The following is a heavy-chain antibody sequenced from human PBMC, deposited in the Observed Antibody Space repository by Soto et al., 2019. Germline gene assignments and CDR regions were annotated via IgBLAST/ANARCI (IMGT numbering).Heavy chain of an antibody. Sequence: QVQLFESGGGVVQPGRSLRLSCAASGFAFSNYAFHWVRQAPGRGLEWVAVISHDGSDEFYAGSVKGRFIVSRDNSKSTVSLHMNSLSGEDTGIYFCARSAGWLWFGESSSHGLDVWGQGTRVAVSS. CDR1: GFAFSNYA. CDR2: ISHDGSDE. D-gene: IGHD3-10*01. J-gene: IGHJ6*01. CDR3: ARSAGWLWFGESSSHGLDV. V-gene: IGHV3-30-3*01.